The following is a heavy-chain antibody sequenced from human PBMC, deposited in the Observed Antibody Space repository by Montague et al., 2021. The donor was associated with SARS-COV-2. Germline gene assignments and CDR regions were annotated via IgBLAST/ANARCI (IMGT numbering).Heavy chain of an antibody. D-gene: IGHD3-9*01. V-gene: IGHV3-23*01. Sequence: SLRLSCAASGFTFSSYAMSGVRQAPGKGLEWVSAISGSFGSPYDXYSXHVRFTISRDNSKNTLYLQMNSLRAEDTAVYYCAKDWELRYFDWLSHGWFDPWGQGTLVTVSS. CDR1: GFTFSSYA. CDR2: ISGSFGSP. J-gene: IGHJ5*02. CDR3: AKDWELRYFDWLSHGWFDP.